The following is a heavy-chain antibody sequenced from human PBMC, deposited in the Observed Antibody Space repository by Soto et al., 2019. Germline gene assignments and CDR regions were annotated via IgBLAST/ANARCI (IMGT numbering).Heavy chain of an antibody. Sequence: NPSETLSLTCTVSGGSISSSSYHWGWIRQPPGKGLEWIGSIYYSGSTYYNPSLKSRVTISVDTSKNQFSLKLSSVTAADTAVYYCARWGRGIDYWGQGTLVTVSS. CDR1: GGSISSSSYH. V-gene: IGHV4-39*01. D-gene: IGHD3-16*01. CDR2: IYYSGST. CDR3: ARWGRGIDY. J-gene: IGHJ4*02.